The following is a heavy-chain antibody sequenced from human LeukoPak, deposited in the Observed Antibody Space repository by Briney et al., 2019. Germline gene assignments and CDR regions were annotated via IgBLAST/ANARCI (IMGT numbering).Heavy chain of an antibody. V-gene: IGHV4-59*01. CDR3: ARVGAVAGDFDY. Sequence: PSETLSLTCTVSGGSISSYYWSWIRQPPGKGLEWIGYIYYSGSTNYNPSLKSRVTISADTSKNQFSLKLSSVTAADTAVYYCARVGAVAGDFDYWGQGTLVTVSS. CDR1: GGSISSYY. CDR2: IYYSGST. J-gene: IGHJ4*02. D-gene: IGHD6-19*01.